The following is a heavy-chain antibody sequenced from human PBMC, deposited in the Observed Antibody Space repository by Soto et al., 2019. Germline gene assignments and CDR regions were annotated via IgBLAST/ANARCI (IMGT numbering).Heavy chain of an antibody. Sequence: TSETLSLTCTVPGGAISSGDYYWSWIRQPPGKGLEWIGYIYYSGSTYYNPSLKSRVTISVDTSKNQFSLKLSSVTAADTAVYYCAKSGSKFGYYYGMDVWGQGTTVTVSS. CDR2: IYYSGST. V-gene: IGHV4-30-4*01. J-gene: IGHJ6*02. CDR3: AKSGSKFGYYYGMDV. D-gene: IGHD3-16*01. CDR1: GGAISSGDYY.